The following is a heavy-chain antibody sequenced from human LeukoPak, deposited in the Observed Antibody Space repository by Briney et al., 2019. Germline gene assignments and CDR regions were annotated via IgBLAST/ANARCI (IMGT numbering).Heavy chain of an antibody. CDR1: GYTFTGYY. V-gene: IGHV1-2*02. D-gene: IGHD3-10*01. Sequence: ASVKVSCKASGYTFTGYYMHWVRQAPGQGLEWMGWINPNSGGTNYAQKFQGRVTMTRDTSISTAYMELSRLRSDDTAVYYCARDVLWFGEGPDYYYYIDVWGKGTTVTVSS. J-gene: IGHJ6*03. CDR3: ARDVLWFGEGPDYYYYIDV. CDR2: INPNSGGT.